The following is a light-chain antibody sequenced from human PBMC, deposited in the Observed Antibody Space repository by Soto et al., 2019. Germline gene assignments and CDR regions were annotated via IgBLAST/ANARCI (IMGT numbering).Light chain of an antibody. J-gene: IGKJ5*01. CDR2: VAS. CDR1: QSVNQK. V-gene: IGKV3-15*01. CDR3: QQFNNWPHT. Sequence: EIVLTQSPATLSVSPGERATLSCRASQSVNQKLGWYQQKPGQAPRLLIYVASYRATGIPARFSGSGSGTEYTLTISNLQAGDFAAYYCQQFNNWPHTFGQGTRLEIK.